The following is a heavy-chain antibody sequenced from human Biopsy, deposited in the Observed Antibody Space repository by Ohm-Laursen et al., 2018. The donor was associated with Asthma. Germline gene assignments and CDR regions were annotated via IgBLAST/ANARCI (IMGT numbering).Heavy chain of an antibody. D-gene: IGHD3-9*01. V-gene: IGHV1-3*04. CDR3: ARTYYDFLTGQVKDVFGV. CDR1: GYNFISFA. CDR2: VNTGNGDT. J-gene: IGHJ3*01. Sequence: GASVKVSCKASGYNFISFAIHWVRQAPGQRLEWMGWVNTGNGDTKYSQKFQGIVTITRDTSAGTAYMELRSLRSEDTATYYCARTYYDFLTGQVKDVFGVWGQGTMVTVSS.